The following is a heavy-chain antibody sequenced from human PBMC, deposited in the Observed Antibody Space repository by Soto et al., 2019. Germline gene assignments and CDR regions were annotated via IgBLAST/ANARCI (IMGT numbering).Heavy chain of an antibody. CDR1: GYTFTNFA. J-gene: IGHJ4*02. D-gene: IGHD2-15*01. V-gene: IGHV1-69*13. CDR3: ARDLGYALPDY. CDR2: IIRIFGTA. Sequence: GASVKVSCKASGYTFTNFAISWVRQAPGQGLERMGGIIRIFGTANYAQKFQGRVTITADESTSTAYMELSSLRSEDTAVYYCARDLGYALPDYWGQGTLVTVS.